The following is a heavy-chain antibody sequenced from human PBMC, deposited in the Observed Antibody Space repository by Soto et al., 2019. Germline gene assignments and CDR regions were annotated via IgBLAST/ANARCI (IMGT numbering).Heavy chain of an antibody. D-gene: IGHD2-21*02. CDR1: GGTLSRYT. CDR2: IIPILVIT. J-gene: IGHJ2*01. V-gene: IGHV1-69*02. CDR3: VTEGCGGDCPL. Sequence: QVQLVQSGAEVKKPGSSVKVSCKASGGTLSRYTISWVRQAPGQGLEWMGRIIPILVITNYAQKFQGRVTITADKSTSTASMQLSSLRSEDTAVYYCVTEGCGGDCPLWGRGTLVTVSS.